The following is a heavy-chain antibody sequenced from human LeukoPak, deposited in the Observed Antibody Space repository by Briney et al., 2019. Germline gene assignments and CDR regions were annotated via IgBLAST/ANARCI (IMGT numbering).Heavy chain of an antibody. CDR1: GGTFSSYA. V-gene: IGHV1-69*04. CDR2: IIPILGIA. CDR3: ARVGDILTGYALYYYYGMDV. J-gene: IGHJ6*02. Sequence: SVKVSCKASGGTFSSYAISWVRQAPGQGLEWMGRIIPILGIANYAQKFQGRVTITADKSTSTAYMELSSLRSEDTAVYYCARVGDILTGYALYYYYGMDVWGQGTTVTVSS. D-gene: IGHD3-9*01.